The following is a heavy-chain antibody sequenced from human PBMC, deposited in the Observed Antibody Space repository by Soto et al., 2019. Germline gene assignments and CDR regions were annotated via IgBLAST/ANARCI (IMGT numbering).Heavy chain of an antibody. J-gene: IGHJ6*02. D-gene: IGHD2-15*01. V-gene: IGHV2-5*02. Sequence: QITLKESGPTLVKPTQTLTLTCTFSGFSLSTSGVGVAWIRQPPGKALEWLALIYWDDDKRYRPSLETRLTVTKDTSKNQVLVPMTNMDSVDTATYYCAYLPCSGGSCHCFSYSGMDLWGQGTTVTVSS. CDR2: IYWDDDK. CDR3: AYLPCSGGSCHCFSYSGMDL. CDR1: GFSLSTSGVG.